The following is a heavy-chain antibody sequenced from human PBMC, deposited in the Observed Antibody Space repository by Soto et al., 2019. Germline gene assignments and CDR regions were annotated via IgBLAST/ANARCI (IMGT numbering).Heavy chain of an antibody. CDR2: IIPIFGTA. D-gene: IGHD3-10*01. Sequence: SVKVSCKASGCTFSSYAISWVRQAPGQGLEWMGGIIPIFGTANYAQKFQGRVTITADESTSTAYMELSSLRSEDTAVYYCARCSLPTGSYIYLDFEYWGQGTLVIVS. V-gene: IGHV1-69*13. CDR3: ARCSLPTGSYIYLDFEY. CDR1: GCTFSSYA. J-gene: IGHJ4*02.